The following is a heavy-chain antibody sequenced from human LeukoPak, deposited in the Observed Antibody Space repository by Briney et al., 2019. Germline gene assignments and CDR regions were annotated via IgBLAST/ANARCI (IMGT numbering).Heavy chain of an antibody. J-gene: IGHJ3*02. D-gene: IGHD1-7*01. CDR3: AKDVAGTGAFDI. Sequence: PGGSLRLSCAASGFSFSSFAMTWVRQAPGKGLEWVSGIIDTGGATYYADSVKGRFTISRDNAKNSLYLQMNSLRAEDTALYYCAKDVAGTGAFDIWGQGTMVTVSS. CDR1: GFSFSSFA. CDR2: IIDTGGAT. V-gene: IGHV3-23*01.